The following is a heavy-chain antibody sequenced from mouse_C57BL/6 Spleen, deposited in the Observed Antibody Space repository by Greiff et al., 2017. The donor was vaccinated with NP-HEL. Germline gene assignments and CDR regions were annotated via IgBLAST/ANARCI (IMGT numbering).Heavy chain of an antibody. V-gene: IGHV1-52*01. D-gene: IGHD1-1*02. J-gene: IGHJ1*03. CDR1: GYTFTSYW. Sequence: QVHVKQPGAELVRPGSSVKLSCKASGYTFTSYWMHWVKQRPIQGLEWIGNIDPSDSETHYNQKFKDKATLTVDKSSSTAYMQLSSLTSEDSAVYYCARYGWYFDVWGTGTTVTVSS. CDR3: ARYGWYFDV. CDR2: IDPSDSET.